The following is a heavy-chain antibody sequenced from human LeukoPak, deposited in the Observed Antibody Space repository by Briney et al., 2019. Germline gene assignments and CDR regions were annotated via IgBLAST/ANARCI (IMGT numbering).Heavy chain of an antibody. CDR1: GYTFTGYY. V-gene: IGHV1-2*02. J-gene: IGHJ5*02. CDR2: INPNSGVT. Sequence: GASVKVSCKASGYTFTGYYMHWVRQAPGQGLEWMGWINPNSGVTNYAQKFQGRVTMTRDTSISTAYMELSRLRSDDTAVYYCARESYSAAASNWFDPWGQGTLVTVSS. D-gene: IGHD6-13*01. CDR3: ARESYSAAASNWFDP.